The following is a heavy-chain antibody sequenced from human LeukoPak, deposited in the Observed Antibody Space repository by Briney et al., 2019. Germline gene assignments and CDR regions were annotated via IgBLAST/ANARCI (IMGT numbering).Heavy chain of an antibody. V-gene: IGHV1-46*01. J-gene: IGHJ6*03. D-gene: IGHD6-6*01. CDR3: ASCYSSSPYYYYYMDV. CDR2: INPSGGST. CDR1: GYTFTSYY. Sequence: ASVKVSCKASGYTFTSYYMHWVRQAPGQGLEWMGIINPSGGSTSYAQKFQGRVTMTRDTSTSTVYMELSSLRSEDTAVYYCASCYSSSPYYYYYMDVWGKGTTVTVSS.